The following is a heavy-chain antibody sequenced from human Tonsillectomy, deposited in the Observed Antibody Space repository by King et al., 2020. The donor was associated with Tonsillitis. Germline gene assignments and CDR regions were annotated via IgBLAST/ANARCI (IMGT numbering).Heavy chain of an antibody. CDR1: GGTFSSYA. CDR3: ARGPLVRYSTSSPHYYYYMDV. Sequence: QLVQSGAEVKKPRSSVKVSCKASGGTFSSYAISWVRQAPGQGLEWMGGIIPIFGTPNYAQKFQGRVTITADESTSTAYMELSSLTSDDTAVYYCARGPLVRYSTSSPHYYYYMDVWGKGTTVTVSS. V-gene: IGHV1-69*01. J-gene: IGHJ6*03. CDR2: IIPIFGTP. D-gene: IGHD6-13*01.